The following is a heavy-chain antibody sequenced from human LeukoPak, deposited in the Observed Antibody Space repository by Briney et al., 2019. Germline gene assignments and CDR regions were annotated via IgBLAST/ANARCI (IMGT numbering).Heavy chain of an antibody. D-gene: IGHD3-22*01. CDR2: ISSSGSTI. CDR1: GGSFSGYY. J-gene: IGHJ4*02. CDR3: AREETYYYDSSDFREYDY. Sequence: LSLTCAVYGGSFSGYYRSWIRQAPGKGLEWVSYISSSGSTIYYADSVKGRFTISRDNAKNSLYLQMNSLRAEDTAVYYCAREETYYYDSSDFREYDYWGQGTLVTVSS. V-gene: IGHV3-11*04.